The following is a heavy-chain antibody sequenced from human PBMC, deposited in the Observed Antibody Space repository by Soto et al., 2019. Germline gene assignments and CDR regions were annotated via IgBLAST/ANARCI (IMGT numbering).Heavy chain of an antibody. J-gene: IGHJ4*02. CDR3: ARERGSWYYFDY. CDR1: GFTFSSYS. Sequence: EVQLVESGGGLVKPGESLRLSCAASGFTFSSYSMNWVRQAPGKGLEWVSSISDTSSSKYYADSIKGRFTISRDNAKNSLFLQMNSLRAEDTAVYFCARERGSWYYFDYWGQGTLVTVSS. CDR2: ISDTSSSK. V-gene: IGHV3-21*01. D-gene: IGHD6-19*01.